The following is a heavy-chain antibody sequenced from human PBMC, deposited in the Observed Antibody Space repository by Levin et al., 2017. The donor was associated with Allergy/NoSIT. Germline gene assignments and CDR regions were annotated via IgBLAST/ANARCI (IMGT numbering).Heavy chain of an antibody. J-gene: IGHJ4*02. CDR1: GGSISGYY. Sequence: SETLSLSCTVSGGSISGYYCSWIRQPPGKGLEWIGNVYYTGSTNYNPSLKSRVTMSLDTSKTQFSLSLSSMTAADTAVYYCARAVRYSSGYYFGSWGQGTLVTVSS. CDR3: ARAVRYSSGYYFGS. CDR2: VYYTGST. D-gene: IGHD6-19*01. V-gene: IGHV4-59*01.